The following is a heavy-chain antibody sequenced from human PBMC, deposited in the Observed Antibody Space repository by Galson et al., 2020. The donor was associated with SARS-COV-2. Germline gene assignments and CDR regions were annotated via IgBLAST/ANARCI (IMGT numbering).Heavy chain of an antibody. J-gene: IGHJ3*02. V-gene: IGHV4-39*01. Sequence: SETLSLTCTVSGGSISSSSYYWGWIRQPPGKGLEWIGSIYYSGSTYYNPSLKSRVTISVDTSKNQFSLKLSSVTAADTAVYYCARHTYDTIFGVVIILDAFDIWGQGTMVTVSS. CDR1: GGSISSSSYY. D-gene: IGHD3-3*01. CDR3: ARHTYDTIFGVVIILDAFDI. CDR2: IYYSGST.